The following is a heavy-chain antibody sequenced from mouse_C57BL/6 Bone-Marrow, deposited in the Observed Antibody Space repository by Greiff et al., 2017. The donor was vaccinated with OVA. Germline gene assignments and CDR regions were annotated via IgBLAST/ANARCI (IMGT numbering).Heavy chain of an antibody. J-gene: IGHJ2*01. V-gene: IGHV1-39*01. CDR3: ARTVVAPFDY. Sequence: VHVKQSGPELVKPSASVKISCKASGYSFTDYNMNWVKQSNGKSLEWIGVINPNYGTTSYNQKFKGKATLTVDQSSSTAYMQLNSLTSEDSAVYYCARTVVAPFDYWGQGTTLTVSS. CDR2: INPNYGTT. D-gene: IGHD1-1*01. CDR1: GYSFTDYN.